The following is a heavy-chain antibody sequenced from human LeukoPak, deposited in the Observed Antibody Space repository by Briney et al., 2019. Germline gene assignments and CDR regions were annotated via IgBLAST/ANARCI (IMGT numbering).Heavy chain of an antibody. D-gene: IGHD6-13*01. CDR1: GFTVSNNY. J-gene: IGHJ2*01. V-gene: IGHV3-53*01. Sequence: GGSLRLSCVVSGFTVSNNYMNWVRQAPGKGLEWVSVLYSGGSTYCTDSVKGRFTISRDNSKNTLYLQMNSLRAEDTAVYYCARDRIAAGYFDLWGRGTLVTVSS. CDR3: ARDRIAAGYFDL. CDR2: LYSGGST.